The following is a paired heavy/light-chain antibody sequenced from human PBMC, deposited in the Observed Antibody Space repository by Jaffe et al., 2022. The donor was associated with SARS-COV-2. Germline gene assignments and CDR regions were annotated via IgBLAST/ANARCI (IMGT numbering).Light chain of an antibody. CDR1: QGINNW. CDR2: AAS. Sequence: DIQMTQSPSSVSASVGDRVTITCRASQGINNWLAWYQQKPGKAPKLLIYAASSLQSGVPSRFSAGGSGTDFTLTITSLQPEDFATYYCQQAYSFPYTFGQGTKLEIK. V-gene: IGKV1-12*01. CDR3: QQAYSFPYT. J-gene: IGKJ2*01.
Heavy chain of an antibody. Sequence: QVQLQESGPGLLKPSQTLSLTCAVSGGPINSGTYYWNWIRQPAGKGLEWIGRFSSSGSTNYNPSLESRVTISIDASKNQFSLKLNSVTAADTAIYYCARVAPRYSSGWDGFDSWGQGTLVTVSS. CDR2: FSSSGST. V-gene: IGHV4-61*02. D-gene: IGHD6-19*01. CDR1: GGPINSGTYY. J-gene: IGHJ4*02. CDR3: ARVAPRYSSGWDGFDS.